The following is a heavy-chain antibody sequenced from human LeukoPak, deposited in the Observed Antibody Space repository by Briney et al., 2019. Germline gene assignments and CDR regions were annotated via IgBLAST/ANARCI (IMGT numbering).Heavy chain of an antibody. V-gene: IGHV3-23*01. Sequence: GGSLRLSCAASGFTFSSYAMSWDRQAPGKGLXXXSAISGSGGSTYYADSVKGRFTISRDNSKNTLYLQMNSLRAEDTAVYYCAAFMVRGVIVEDYWGQGTLVTVSS. D-gene: IGHD3-10*01. J-gene: IGHJ4*02. CDR3: AAFMVRGVIVEDY. CDR2: ISGSGGST. CDR1: GFTFSSYA.